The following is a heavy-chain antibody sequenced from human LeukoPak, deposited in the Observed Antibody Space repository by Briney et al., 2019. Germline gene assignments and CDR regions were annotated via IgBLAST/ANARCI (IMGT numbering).Heavy chain of an antibody. V-gene: IGHV3-9*01. Sequence: PGGSLRLSCAASGFTFGDYAMHWVRQPPGKGLGWVSGINWDSGTLEYVDSVRGRFTISRDNAKGSLFLQMNGLRAEDTALYYCAKARAKTGTTGDDAFDIWGHGTLVTVSS. CDR3: AKARAKTGTTGDDAFDI. D-gene: IGHD1-1*01. CDR2: INWDSGTL. J-gene: IGHJ3*02. CDR1: GFTFGDYA.